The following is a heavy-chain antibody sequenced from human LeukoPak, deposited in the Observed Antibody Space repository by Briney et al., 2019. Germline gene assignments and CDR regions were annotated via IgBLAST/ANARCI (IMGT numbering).Heavy chain of an antibody. V-gene: IGHV1-46*01. Sequence: ASVKVSCKASGYTFTGYYMHWVRQAPGQGLEWMGIINPSGGSTSYAQKFQGRVTMTRDTSTSTVYMELSSLRSEDTAVYYCARELVSYGYSGGWYFDYWGQGTLVTVSS. D-gene: IGHD6-19*01. CDR3: ARELVSYGYSGGWYFDY. CDR2: INPSGGST. J-gene: IGHJ4*02. CDR1: GYTFTGYY.